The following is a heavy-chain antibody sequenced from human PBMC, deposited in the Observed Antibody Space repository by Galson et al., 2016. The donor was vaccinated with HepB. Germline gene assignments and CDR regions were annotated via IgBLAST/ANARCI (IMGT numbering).Heavy chain of an antibody. D-gene: IGHD6-19*01. Sequence: SVKVSCKASGYTFTGYYIHWVRQAPGQGLEWMGCINPSSGGTNYAQKFQGRVTMTRDTSTSTAYMELSRVRSDDTAVYYCATSKGTGWYVVLEYWGQGTLVTVSS. V-gene: IGHV1-2*02. CDR1: GYTFTGYY. CDR3: ATSKGTGWYVVLEY. J-gene: IGHJ4*02. CDR2: INPSSGGT.